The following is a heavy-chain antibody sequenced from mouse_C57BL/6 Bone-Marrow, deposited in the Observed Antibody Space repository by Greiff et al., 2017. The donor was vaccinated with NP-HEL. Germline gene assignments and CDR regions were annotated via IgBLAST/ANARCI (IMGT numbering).Heavy chain of an antibody. CDR1: GFTFSSYA. CDR2: ISDGGSYT. V-gene: IGHV5-4*03. J-gene: IGHJ1*03. D-gene: IGHD2-3*01. CDR3: ASLYDGYYHWYFDV. Sequence: EVKVVESGGGLVKPGGSLKLSCAASGFTFSSYAMSWVRQTPEKRLEWVATISDGGSYTYYPDNVKGRFTISRDNAKNNLYLQMSHLKSEDTAMYYCASLYDGYYHWYFDVWGTGTTVTVSS.